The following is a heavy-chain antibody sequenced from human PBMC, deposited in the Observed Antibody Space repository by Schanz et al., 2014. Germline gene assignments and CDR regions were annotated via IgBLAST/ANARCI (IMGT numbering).Heavy chain of an antibody. D-gene: IGHD1-26*01. CDR2: ITTSGSST. CDR1: GFTFSVYS. J-gene: IGHJ4*02. V-gene: IGHV3-64*07. CDR3: ARRYSGRYCFDY. Sequence: EVQLVESGGGVVQPGRSLRLSCAASGFTFSVYSMHWVRQTPGKGLEHVSGITTSGSSTVYADSVKGRFTISRDNAKNSLSLQMDRLRDEDTAVYYCARRYSGRYCFDYWGQGTLVAVSS.